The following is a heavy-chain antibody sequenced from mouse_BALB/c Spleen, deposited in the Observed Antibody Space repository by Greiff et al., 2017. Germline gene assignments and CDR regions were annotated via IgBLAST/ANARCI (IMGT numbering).Heavy chain of an antibody. D-gene: IGHD2-4*01. CDR2: INPSSGYT. Sequence: QVQLKESAAELARPGASVKMSCKASGYTFTSYTMHWVKQRPGQGLEWIGYINPSSGYTEYNQKFKDKTTLTADKSSSTAYMQLSSLTSEDSAVYYCARFYYDYDDAMDYWGQGTSVTVSS. CDR3: ARFYYDYDDAMDY. J-gene: IGHJ4*01. CDR1: GYTFTSYT. V-gene: IGHV1-4*02.